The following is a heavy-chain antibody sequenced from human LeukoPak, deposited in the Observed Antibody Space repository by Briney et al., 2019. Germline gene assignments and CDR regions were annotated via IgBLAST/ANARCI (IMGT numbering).Heavy chain of an antibody. V-gene: IGHV1-24*01. J-gene: IGHJ5*02. CDR2: FDPEDGET. CDR1: GYTLTELS. CDR3: ATTLAYCSSTSCHNWFDP. D-gene: IGHD2-2*01. Sequence: ASVKVSCKVSGYTLTELSMHWVRQAPGKGLEWMGGFDPEDGETIYAQKFQGRVTMTEDTSTDTAYMELSSLRSEDTAVYYCATTLAYCSSTSCHNWFDPWGQGTLVTVSS.